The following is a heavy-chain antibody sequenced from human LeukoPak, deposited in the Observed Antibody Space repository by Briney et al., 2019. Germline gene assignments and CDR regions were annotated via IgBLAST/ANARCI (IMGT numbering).Heavy chain of an antibody. CDR3: ARARLLWFGELSNWFDP. J-gene: IGHJ5*02. D-gene: IGHD3-10*01. CDR1: GYTLTELS. CDR2: FDPEDGET. V-gene: IGHV1-24*01. Sequence: GASVKVSCKVSGYTLTELSMHWVRQAPGKGLEWMGGFDPEDGETIYAQKFQGRVTMTRNTSISTAYMELSSLRSEDTAVYYCARARLLWFGELSNWFDPWGQGTLVTVSS.